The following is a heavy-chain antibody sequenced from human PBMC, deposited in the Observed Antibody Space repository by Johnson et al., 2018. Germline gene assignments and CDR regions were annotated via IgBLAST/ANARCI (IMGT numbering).Heavy chain of an antibody. CDR3: TSGAIFGGVRGYYYRDV. CDR2: IRSKAYGGTT. D-gene: IGHD3-3*01. J-gene: IGHJ6*03. Sequence: VQLVQSGGGLVQPGRSLRLSCTASGFTFGDYAMSWFRQAPGKGLEWVGFIRSKAYGGTTEYAASVKGRFTITRDDSKSIAYLQMNSLKTEDTAVYYCTSGAIFGGVRGYYYRDVWGKGTTVTVSS. CDR1: GFTFGDYA. V-gene: IGHV3-49*03.